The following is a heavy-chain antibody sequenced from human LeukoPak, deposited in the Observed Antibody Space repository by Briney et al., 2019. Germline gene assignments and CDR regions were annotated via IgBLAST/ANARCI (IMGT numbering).Heavy chain of an antibody. V-gene: IGHV4-4*07. CDR2: IYTSGST. J-gene: IGHJ6*03. CDR3: ARGKHIVVVTAPYYYYYMDV. CDR1: GGSISSYY. D-gene: IGHD2-21*02. Sequence: SETLSLTCTVSGGSISSYYWSWIRQPAGKGLEWIGRIYTSGSTNYNPSLKSRVTMSVDTSKNQFSPKLSSVTAADTAVYYCARGKHIVVVTAPYYYYYMDVWGKGTTVTISS.